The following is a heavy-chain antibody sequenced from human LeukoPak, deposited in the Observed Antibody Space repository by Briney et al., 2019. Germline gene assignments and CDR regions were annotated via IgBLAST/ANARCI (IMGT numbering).Heavy chain of an antibody. CDR2: MNPNSGNT. V-gene: IGHV1-8*01. CDR3: ARGYSLPSGMDV. D-gene: IGHD2-21*01. Sequence: ASVKVSCKASGYTFTSYDINWVRQAPGQGLEWMGWMNPNSGNTGYAQKFQGRVTMTRNTSISTAYMELSSLRSEDTAVYYCARGYSLPSGMDVWGQGTTVTVSS. J-gene: IGHJ6*02. CDR1: GYTFTSYD.